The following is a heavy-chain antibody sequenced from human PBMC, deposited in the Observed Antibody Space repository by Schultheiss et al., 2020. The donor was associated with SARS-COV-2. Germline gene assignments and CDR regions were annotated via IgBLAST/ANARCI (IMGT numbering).Heavy chain of an antibody. J-gene: IGHJ6*02. CDR3: ARDRWERKWDYYYGMDV. V-gene: IGHV1-18*01. CDR2: ISAYNGNT. CDR1: GGTFSSYA. Sequence: ASVKVSCKASGGTFSSYAISWVRQAPGQGLEWMGWISAYNGNTNYAQKLQGRVTMTTDTSTSTAYMELRSLRSDDTAVYYCARDRWERKWDYYYGMDVWGQGTTVTVSS. D-gene: IGHD4-23*01.